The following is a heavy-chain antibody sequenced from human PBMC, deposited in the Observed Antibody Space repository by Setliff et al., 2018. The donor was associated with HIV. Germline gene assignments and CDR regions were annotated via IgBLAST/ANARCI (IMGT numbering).Heavy chain of an antibody. Sequence: PWASVKVSCKASGYTFTGYYMHWVRQAPGQGLEWMGWINPNSGGTTYAQKFQGRVTMTRDTSISTAYMEVSRLRSDDTAVYYCARVRYCSGGSCYGGEYWFDPWGQGTLVTVSS. CDR2: INPNSGGT. CDR3: ARVRYCSGGSCYGGEYWFDP. J-gene: IGHJ5*02. D-gene: IGHD2-15*01. CDR1: GYTFTGYY. V-gene: IGHV1-2*02.